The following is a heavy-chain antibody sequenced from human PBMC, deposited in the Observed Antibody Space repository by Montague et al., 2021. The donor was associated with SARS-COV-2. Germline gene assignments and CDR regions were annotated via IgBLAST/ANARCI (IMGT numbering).Heavy chain of an antibody. V-gene: IGHV4-39*01. Sequence: SETLSLTCTVSGGSISSSSYYWGWIRQPPGKGLEWIGSIYYSGSTYYNPSLKSRVTISVDTSKNQFSLKLSSVTAADTAVYYCVRYRAERHFDWTKLDAHVKPYYFDYWGQGTLVTVSS. J-gene: IGHJ4*02. D-gene: IGHD3-9*01. CDR1: GGSISSSSYY. CDR3: VRYRAERHFDWTKLDAHVKPYYFDY. CDR2: IYYSGST.